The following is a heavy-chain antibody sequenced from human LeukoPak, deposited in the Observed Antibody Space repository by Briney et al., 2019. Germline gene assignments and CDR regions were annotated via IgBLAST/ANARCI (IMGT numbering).Heavy chain of an antibody. V-gene: IGHV4-39*02. J-gene: IGHJ4*02. CDR3: AREQGYAFAY. CDR1: VGSTTSSSSY. D-gene: IGHD5-12*01. CDR2: IYYSGST. Sequence: PGTPSLSCTLSVGSTTSSSSYWGWIRHPPGKGLEWIGSIYYSGSTYYNQSLKSRVTISVDTSKNQFSLKLSSVTAADTAVYYCAREQGYAFAYWGQGTLVTVSS.